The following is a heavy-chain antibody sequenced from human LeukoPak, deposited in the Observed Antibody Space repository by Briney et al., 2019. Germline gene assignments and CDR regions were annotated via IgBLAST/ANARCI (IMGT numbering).Heavy chain of an antibody. V-gene: IGHV3-30*18. Sequence: GGSLRLSCAASGFTFSSYGMHWVRQAPGKGLEWVAVISYDGSNKYYADSAKGRFTISRDNSKNTLYLQMNSLRAEDTAVYYCAKDGPEGRALWFGELFLLYYFDYWGQGTLVTVSS. CDR3: AKDGPEGRALWFGELFLLYYFDY. D-gene: IGHD3-10*01. CDR1: GFTFSSYG. CDR2: ISYDGSNK. J-gene: IGHJ4*02.